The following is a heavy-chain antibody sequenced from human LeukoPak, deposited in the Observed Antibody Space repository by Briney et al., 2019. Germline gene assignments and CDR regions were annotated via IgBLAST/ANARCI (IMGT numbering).Heavy chain of an antibody. CDR3: ARGGKGWLRTTLDY. J-gene: IGHJ4*02. D-gene: IGHD5-12*01. CDR2: TYTSGST. Sequence: SETLSLTCTVSGGSISSYYWSWIRQPAGKGLEWIGRTYTSGSTNYNPSLKSRVTMSVDTSQNQFSLKLSSVTAADTAVYYCARGGKGWLRTTLDYWGQGTLVTVSS. CDR1: GGSISSYY. V-gene: IGHV4-4*07.